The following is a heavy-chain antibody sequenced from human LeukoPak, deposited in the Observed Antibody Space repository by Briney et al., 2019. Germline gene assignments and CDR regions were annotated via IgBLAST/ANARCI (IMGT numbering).Heavy chain of an antibody. Sequence: GGSLRLSCAASGFSFSSYLMHWVRQAPGKGLEWVALIGFDVSKIYYADSVKGRFTISRDNSKNTLYLQMNSLRDEDTAVYFCARERLENCNDGSCPDALDIWGQGTMVAISS. CDR2: IGFDVSKI. V-gene: IGHV3-33*01. J-gene: IGHJ3*02. CDR1: GFSFSSYL. D-gene: IGHD2-15*01. CDR3: ARERLENCNDGSCPDALDI.